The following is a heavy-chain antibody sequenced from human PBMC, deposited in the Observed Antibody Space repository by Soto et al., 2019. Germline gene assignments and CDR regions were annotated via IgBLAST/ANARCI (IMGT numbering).Heavy chain of an antibody. Sequence: VGSLRLSCAASGFTFSSYTMMWVRQAPGRGLEWVSGISGTGDNTYYADSVKGRFTISRDNSKNTLYLQMNSLRVNDTAVYYCAKGGSPYFNDDPFDIWGQGTMVTVSS. V-gene: IGHV3-23*01. D-gene: IGHD2-15*01. CDR1: GFTFSSYT. J-gene: IGHJ3*02. CDR3: AKGGSPYFNDDPFDI. CDR2: ISGTGDNT.